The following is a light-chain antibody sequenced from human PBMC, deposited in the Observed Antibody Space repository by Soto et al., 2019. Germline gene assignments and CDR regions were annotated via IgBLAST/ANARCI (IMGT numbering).Light chain of an antibody. CDR1: SSDVGNYNR. CDR2: GNS. Sequence: QSALTQPPSVSGSPGQSVTISCTGTSSDVGNYNRVSWYQQPPGTAPKLLIYGNSNRPSGVPDRFSGSKSGTSASLAITGLQAEDEADYYCQSYDSSLSGFYVFGTGTKLTVL. V-gene: IGLV2-18*02. J-gene: IGLJ1*01. CDR3: QSYDSSLSGFYV.